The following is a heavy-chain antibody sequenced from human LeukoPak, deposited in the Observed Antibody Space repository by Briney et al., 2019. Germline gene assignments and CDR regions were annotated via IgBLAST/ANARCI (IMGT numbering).Heavy chain of an antibody. D-gene: IGHD3-10*01. CDR1: GFTFSSFW. CDR3: VLGSPFDY. CDR2: ISSSSRSI. Sequence: GGSLRLSCAASGFTFSSFWMHWVRQAPGKGLEWVSYISSSSRSIYYADSVKGRFTISRDNANNSLSLQMNSLRDEDTALYYCVLGSPFDYWGQGTLVTVSS. V-gene: IGHV3-48*02. J-gene: IGHJ4*02.